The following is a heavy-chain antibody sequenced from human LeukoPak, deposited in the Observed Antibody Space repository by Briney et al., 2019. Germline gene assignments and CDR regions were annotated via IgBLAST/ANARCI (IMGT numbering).Heavy chain of an antibody. D-gene: IGHD3-10*01. CDR1: GGSICSTSYY. CDR2: IYYSGST. CDR3: ATWRRQYYYGSGSYDY. J-gene: IGHJ4*02. V-gene: IGHV4-39*01. Sequence: SETLSLTCTVSGGSICSTSYYWGWIRQPPGKGLEWLGSIYYSGSTYYSPSLKSRVAISVDTSKNEFSLKLSSVTAADTAVYYCATWRRQYYYGSGSYDYWGQGTLVTVSS.